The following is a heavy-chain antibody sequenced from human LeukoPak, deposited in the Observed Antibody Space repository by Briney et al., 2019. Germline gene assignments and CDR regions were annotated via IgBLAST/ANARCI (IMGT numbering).Heavy chain of an antibody. D-gene: IGHD2-15*01. J-gene: IGHJ5*02. V-gene: IGHV3-30*02. CDR1: GFTFSSYG. CDR2: IRYDGSNK. CDR3: AKDGPPGGYCSGGSCYPNWFDP. Sequence: GGSLRLSCAASGFTFSSYGMHWVRQAPGKGLEWVAFIRYDGSNKYYADSVKGRFTISRDNSKNTLYLQMNSLRAEDTAVYYCAKDGPPGGYCSGGSCYPNWFDPWGQGTLVTVSS.